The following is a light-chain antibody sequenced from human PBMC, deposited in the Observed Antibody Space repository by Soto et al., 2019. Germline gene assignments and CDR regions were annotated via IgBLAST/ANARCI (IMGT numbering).Light chain of an antibody. Sequence: QSALTQPASVSGSPGQSITISCTGTSNDLGSYNLVSWYQQHPGKAPKLMIYEGSKRPSGVSNRFSGSKSGNTASLTISGLQAEDEADYYCCSYAGSSSWVFGGGTKLTVL. CDR3: CSYAGSSSWV. CDR2: EGS. J-gene: IGLJ3*02. CDR1: SNDLGSYNL. V-gene: IGLV2-23*01.